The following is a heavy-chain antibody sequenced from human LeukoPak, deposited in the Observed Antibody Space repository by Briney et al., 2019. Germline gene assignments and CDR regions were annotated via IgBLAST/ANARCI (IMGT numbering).Heavy chain of an antibody. CDR2: IIPIFGTA. CDR3: ARTMYSSGWYHYYYYYMDV. Sequence: GASVKVSCKASGYTFTSYYMHWVRQAPGQGLEWMGGIIPIFGTANYAQKFQGRITITTDESTSTAYMELSSLRSEDTAVYYCARTMYSSGWYHYYYYYMDVWGKGTTVTVSS. V-gene: IGHV1-69*05. J-gene: IGHJ6*03. CDR1: GYTFTSYY. D-gene: IGHD6-19*01.